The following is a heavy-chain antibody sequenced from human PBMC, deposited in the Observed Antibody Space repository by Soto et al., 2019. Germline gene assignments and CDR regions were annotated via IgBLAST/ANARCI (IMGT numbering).Heavy chain of an antibody. CDR1: GYSFHNYG. D-gene: IGHD1-26*01. J-gene: IGHJ4*02. CDR2: ISGQIAKT. CDR3: ARGPPSGSFSLTPRY. Sequence: QVQLVQSGPEVKKPGASVKVSCQTSGYSFHNYGIIWVRQAPGQGLEWMGWISGQIAKTNYAQKFQRKVSMTTDTSTSTAYLELNTLTSDDTAIYFCARGPPSGSFSLTPRYWGQGTLVTVSS. V-gene: IGHV1-18*01.